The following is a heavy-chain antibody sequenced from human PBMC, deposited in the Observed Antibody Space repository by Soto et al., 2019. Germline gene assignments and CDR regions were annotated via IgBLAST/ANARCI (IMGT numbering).Heavy chain of an antibody. CDR3: DEHRVFVAGTFAS. Sequence: EVQLLESGGGLAQPGGSLRLSCAVSGITFTNYAMGWVRQAPGKGLEWVSGISGNVGSTTHYADSVKGRFTISRDNSKNSLFMQMDSLRAADTDVSYCDEHRVFVAGTFASWGHGTLVIVSS. J-gene: IGHJ5*01. V-gene: IGHV3-23*01. D-gene: IGHD6-19*01. CDR1: GITFTNYA. CDR2: ISGNVGSTT.